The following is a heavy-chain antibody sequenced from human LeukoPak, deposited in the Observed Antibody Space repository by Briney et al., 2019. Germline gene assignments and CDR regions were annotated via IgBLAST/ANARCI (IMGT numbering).Heavy chain of an antibody. V-gene: IGHV4-59*12. CDR1: GGSISSYY. J-gene: IGHJ4*02. CDR3: ASRQRFDFWSGYPTGY. D-gene: IGHD3-3*01. CDR2: IYYSGST. Sequence: SETLSLTCTVSGGSISSYYWSWIRQPPGKGLEWIGYIYYSGSTNYNPSLKSRVTISVDTSKNQFSLKLSSVTAADTAVYYCASRQRFDFWSGYPTGYWGQGTLVTVSS.